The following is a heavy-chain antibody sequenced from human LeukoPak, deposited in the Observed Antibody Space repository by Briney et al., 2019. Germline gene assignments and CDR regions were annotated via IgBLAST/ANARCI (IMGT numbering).Heavy chain of an antibody. CDR2: IYYSGSA. Sequence: SETLSLTCTVSGGSISSSSYYWGWIRQPPGKGLEWIGSIYYSGSAYYNPSLKNRVTMSVDTSKNQFSLRLSSVTAADTAVYSCARHPERYSYFDYWGQGTLVTVSS. D-gene: IGHD5-18*01. CDR3: ARHPERYSYFDY. V-gene: IGHV4-39*01. J-gene: IGHJ4*02. CDR1: GGSISSSSYY.